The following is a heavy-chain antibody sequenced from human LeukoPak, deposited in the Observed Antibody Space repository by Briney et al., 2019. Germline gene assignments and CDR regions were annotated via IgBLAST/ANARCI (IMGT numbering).Heavy chain of an antibody. CDR1: GFTFSSYG. CDR2: IRYDGSNK. J-gene: IGHJ4*02. V-gene: IGHV3-30*02. CDR3: AGDGGGVTDY. D-gene: IGHD3-16*01. Sequence: SGGSLRLSCAASGFTFSSYGMHWVRQAPGKGLEWVAFIRYDGSNKYYADSVKGRFTISRDNSKNTLYLQMNSLRAEDTAVYYCAGDGGGVTDYWGQGTLVTVSS.